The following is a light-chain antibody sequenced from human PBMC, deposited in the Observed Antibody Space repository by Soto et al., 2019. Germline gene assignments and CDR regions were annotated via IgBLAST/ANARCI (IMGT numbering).Light chain of an antibody. CDR1: RFNIGGNS. CDR3: AAWDDSLSGHWV. Sequence: QSVLTQAPSASGTPGQTVTISCSGSRFNIGGNSVNWYQQVPGTAPKLLIHSDTQRPSGVPDRFSGSKSGTSASLAISGLQSEDEGDYFCAAWDDSLSGHWVFGGGTRLTVL. V-gene: IGLV1-44*01. J-gene: IGLJ3*02. CDR2: SDT.